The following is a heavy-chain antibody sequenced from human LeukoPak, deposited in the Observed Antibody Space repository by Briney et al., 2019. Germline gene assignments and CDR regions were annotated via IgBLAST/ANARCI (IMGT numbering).Heavy chain of an antibody. CDR2: IRSKANSYAT. Sequence: GGSLRLSCAASAFTFSGSAMHWVRQASGKGLEWVGRIRSKANSYATAYAASVKGRFTISRDDSKNTAYLQMNSLKTEDTAVYYCTSYTLDSSGYSADYWGQGTLVTVSS. V-gene: IGHV3-73*01. J-gene: IGHJ4*02. D-gene: IGHD3-22*01. CDR3: TSYTLDSSGYSADY. CDR1: AFTFSGSA.